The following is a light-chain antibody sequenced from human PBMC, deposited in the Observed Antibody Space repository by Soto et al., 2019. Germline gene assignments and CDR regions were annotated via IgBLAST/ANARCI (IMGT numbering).Light chain of an antibody. V-gene: IGKV1-33*01. J-gene: IGKJ5*01. Sequence: DIQMTQSPSSLSASVGDRVTITCQASQDINKNLIWYQQKPGKAPKLLIYDESDLETGVPARFSGSGSGTGFTFTISSLQPEDFATYYCQQYESLPLTVGRGTRLEIK. CDR3: QQYESLPLT. CDR2: DES. CDR1: QDINKN.